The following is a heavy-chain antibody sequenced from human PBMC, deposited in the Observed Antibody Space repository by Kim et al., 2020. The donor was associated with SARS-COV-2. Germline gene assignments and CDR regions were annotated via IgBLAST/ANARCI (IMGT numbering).Heavy chain of an antibody. D-gene: IGHD6-19*01. CDR1: GFTFADSV. J-gene: IGHJ1*01. V-gene: IGHV3-43*02. Sequence: GGSLRLSCTASGFTFADSVMHWVRQAPGKGLEWVALVSGDGGTTYYADSVKGRFTISRDNSKDSLYLQMNSLRTDDTAFYYCSKASGWLPTYWCQGTLVTVSS. CDR2: VSGDGGTT. CDR3: SKASGWLPTY.